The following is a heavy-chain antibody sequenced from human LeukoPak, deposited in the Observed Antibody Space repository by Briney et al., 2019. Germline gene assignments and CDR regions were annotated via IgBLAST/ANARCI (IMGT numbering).Heavy chain of an antibody. CDR3: ARGYCSGGSCYFNTFDY. D-gene: IGHD2-15*01. CDR1: GFTFTSHS. Sequence: PEGSLELSCAASGFTFTSHSMNWVRQAPGKGLEWVSCISTSSSYTYYAHTVQGRFTISRDNAKNSLYLQMNSLRAEDTAVYYCARGYCSGGSCYFNTFDYWGQGTLVTVSS. J-gene: IGHJ4*02. CDR2: ISTSSSYT. V-gene: IGHV3-21*01.